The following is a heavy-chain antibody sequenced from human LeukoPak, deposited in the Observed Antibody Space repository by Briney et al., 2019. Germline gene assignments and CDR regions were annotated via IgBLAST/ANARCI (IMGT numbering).Heavy chain of an antibody. D-gene: IGHD3-22*01. CDR1: GGSISISKW. CDR3: ASRLYDSARNFDY. Sequence: KPSETLSLTCAVSGGSISISKWWSWVRQPPGKGLEWIGEIYHSGSTNYNPSLKNRVTISVDKSRNQFSLRLTSVTAADTAVYYCASRLYDSARNFDYWGQGT. CDR2: IYHSGST. J-gene: IGHJ4*02. V-gene: IGHV4-4*02.